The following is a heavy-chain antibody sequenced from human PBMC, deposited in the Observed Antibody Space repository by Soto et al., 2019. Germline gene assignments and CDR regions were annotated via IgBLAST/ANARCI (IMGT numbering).Heavy chain of an antibody. CDR3: ARGEHTTWGYYYYGMDV. D-gene: IGHD1-26*01. V-gene: IGHV1-3*01. CDR2: INAGNGNT. J-gene: IGHJ6*02. CDR1: GYTFTRYA. Sequence: ASVTVSCQTSGYTFTRYAMHWVRQALGQRLEWMGWINAGNGNTKYSQKFQGRVTITRDTSASTAYMELSSLRSEDTAVYYCARGEHTTWGYYYYGMDVWGQGTTVTVSS.